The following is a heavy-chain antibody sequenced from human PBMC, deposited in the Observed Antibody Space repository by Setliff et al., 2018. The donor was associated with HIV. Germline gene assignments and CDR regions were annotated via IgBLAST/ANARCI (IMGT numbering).Heavy chain of an antibody. CDR3: AKDQGWDETTLIDY. D-gene: IGHD1-1*01. CDR2: IRYDGSYR. CDR1: GFTFISYG. V-gene: IGHV3-30*02. J-gene: IGHJ4*02. Sequence: GGSLRLSCAVSGFTFISYGMYWVRQAPGKGLEWVAFIRYDGSYRYYVDSVKGRFTISRDNSKNTMFLQMNSLRAEDTAVYYCAKDQGWDETTLIDYWGQGTLVTVSS.